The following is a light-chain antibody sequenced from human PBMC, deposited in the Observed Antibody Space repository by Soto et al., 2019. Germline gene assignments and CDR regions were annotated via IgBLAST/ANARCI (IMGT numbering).Light chain of an antibody. CDR1: SSNIGAGYD. V-gene: IGLV1-40*01. CDR2: GNT. J-gene: IGLJ2*01. Sequence: QSVLTQPPSVSGAPGQRVTISCTGTSSNIGAGYDVHWYQQLPGTAPKLLIFGNTNRPSGVPDRFSGSKSGSSASLAITGLQAEDEADYSCQSYDITLSGSVLGGGTKVTVL. CDR3: QSYDITLSGSV.